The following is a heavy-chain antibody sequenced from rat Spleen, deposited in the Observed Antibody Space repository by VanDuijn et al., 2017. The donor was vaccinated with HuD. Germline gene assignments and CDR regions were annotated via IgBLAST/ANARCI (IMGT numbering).Heavy chain of an antibody. J-gene: IGHJ1*01. V-gene: IGHV5-25*01. CDR2: IGPSGGNP. CDR1: GFTFNDYY. Sequence: EVQLVESGGGLVQPGGSMTLSCAVSGFTFNDYYMAWVRQAPAKGLEWVASIGPSGGNPYYRDSVKGRFTVSRDNVKRTLFLQMDSLRSDDTATYYCAGAGYLRDWYFDFWGPGTMVTVSS. D-gene: IGHD2-2*01. CDR3: AGAGYLRDWYFDF.